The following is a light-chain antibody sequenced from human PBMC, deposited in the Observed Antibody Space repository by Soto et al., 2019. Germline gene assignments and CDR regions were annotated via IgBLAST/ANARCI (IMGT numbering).Light chain of an antibody. V-gene: IGKV3-20*01. CDR1: QSVRSNF. CDR3: QQYSRAPLT. CDR2: GAS. J-gene: IGKJ1*01. Sequence: IVLTQSKGRLSLSPGERATLSCRASQSVRSNFLAWYQQKPGQAPRLLIYGASNRATGIPDRFSASGSGTDFTLTISRLEPEDFAVYYCQQYSRAPLTFGQGTKVDI.